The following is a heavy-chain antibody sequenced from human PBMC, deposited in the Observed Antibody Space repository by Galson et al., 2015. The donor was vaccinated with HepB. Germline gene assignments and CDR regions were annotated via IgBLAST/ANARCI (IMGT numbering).Heavy chain of an antibody. CDR3: ARVGQQLDLDFFDY. V-gene: IGHV3-21*01. D-gene: IGHD6-13*01. CDR2: ISSSSSYI. J-gene: IGHJ4*02. Sequence: SLRLSCAASGFTFSTYSMNWVRQAPGKGLEWASSISSSSSYIYYADSVKGRFTVSRDNAKDSLYLQMNSLRAEDTAVYYCARVGQQLDLDFFDYWGQGTLVTVSS. CDR1: GFTFSTYS.